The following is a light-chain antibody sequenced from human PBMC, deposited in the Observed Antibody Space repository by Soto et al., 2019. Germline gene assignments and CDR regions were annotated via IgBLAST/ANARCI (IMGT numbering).Light chain of an antibody. J-gene: IGKJ3*01. CDR1: QSVSNTY. CDR2: GAS. CDR3: QQYDGSLFT. V-gene: IGKV3-20*01. Sequence: EMVLTQSPGTLSFSPGERATLSCRASQSVSNTYLAWYQHKPGQAPRLLISGASGRATGIPDRFSGGGSGPDFTLTISRLEPEDFAVYYCQQYDGSLFTFGPGTKVEIK.